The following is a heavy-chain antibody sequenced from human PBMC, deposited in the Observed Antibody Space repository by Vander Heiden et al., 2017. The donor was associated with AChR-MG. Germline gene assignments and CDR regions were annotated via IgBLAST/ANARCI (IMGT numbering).Heavy chain of an antibody. CDR1: GYSLTSYW. CDR2: IYPGDSDT. D-gene: IGHD1-7*01. V-gene: IGHV5-51*01. Sequence: EVQLVPSGAEVKKPGESLKISCKGSGYSLTSYWIGWVRQMPGKGLEWMGIIYPGDSDTRYSPSFQCQVTISADKSISTAYLQWSSLKASDTAMYYCARYRTGTTNYYYGMDVWGQGTTVTVSS. CDR3: ARYRTGTTNYYYGMDV. J-gene: IGHJ6*02.